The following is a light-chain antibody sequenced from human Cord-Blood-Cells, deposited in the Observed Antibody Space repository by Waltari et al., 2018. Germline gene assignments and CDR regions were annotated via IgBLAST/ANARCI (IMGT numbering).Light chain of an antibody. Sequence: QSVLPQPPSASGTPGQRVTISCSGSRSNLGRNYVYWYQQLPGTAPKLLIYRNKQRPSGVPDRFSGSKSGTSSSLAISGLRSEDEADYYCAAWDDSLSGWVFGGGTKLTVL. J-gene: IGLJ3*02. CDR3: AAWDDSLSGWV. V-gene: IGLV1-47*01. CDR2: RNK. CDR1: RSNLGRNY.